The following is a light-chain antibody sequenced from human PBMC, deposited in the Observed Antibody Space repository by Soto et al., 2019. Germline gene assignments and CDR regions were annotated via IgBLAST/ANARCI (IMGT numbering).Light chain of an antibody. CDR2: RTS. CDR3: QQYNTWPRAT. CDR1: QSISSN. J-gene: IGKJ4*01. Sequence: IGITQSPANLSVSPLERATLSCRASQSISSNLAWYQQKPGQAPRLLMFRTSSRATGFPARFSGSGSGTEFNLTISSLQSEDFGVCYCQQYNTWPRATFGGGTKVDIK. V-gene: IGKV3-15*01.